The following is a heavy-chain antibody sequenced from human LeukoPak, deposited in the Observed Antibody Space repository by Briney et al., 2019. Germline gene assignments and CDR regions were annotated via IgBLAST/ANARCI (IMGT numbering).Heavy chain of an antibody. Sequence: ASVTVSCKASEYTFTGYYMHWVRQAPGQGLEWMGWMHPNGGGINYAQKFQGRVTMTRDTSISTAFMELSRLRSDDTAVYYCFAYDSDTSLDYWGQGTLVSVSS. D-gene: IGHD3-22*01. CDR2: MHPNGGGI. J-gene: IGHJ4*02. V-gene: IGHV1-2*02. CDR3: FAYDSDTSLDY. CDR1: EYTFTGYY.